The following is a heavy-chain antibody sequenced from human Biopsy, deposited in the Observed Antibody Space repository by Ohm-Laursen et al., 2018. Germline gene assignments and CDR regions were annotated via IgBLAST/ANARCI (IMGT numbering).Heavy chain of an antibody. Sequence: LQTLSLTCAISGDSVSNKDDAWNWIRRSPSRGLEWLGRTYYRSQWHSDYAVFVRSRITIKPYTSRNQFSLQLNSVTPDDTAVYFCARETPTGIPFNWFDPWGQGTLVTVSS. J-gene: IGHJ5*02. D-gene: IGHD1-1*01. V-gene: IGHV6-1*01. CDR2: TYYRSQWHS. CDR1: GDSVSNKDDA. CDR3: ARETPTGIPFNWFDP.